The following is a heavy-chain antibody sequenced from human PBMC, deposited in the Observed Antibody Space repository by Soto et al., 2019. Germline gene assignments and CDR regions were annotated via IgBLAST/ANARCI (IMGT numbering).Heavy chain of an antibody. V-gene: IGHV4-4*02. CDR2: VYRTGST. CDR1: GGSISTSNW. CDR3: ARARATIAAAAIFDC. J-gene: IGHJ4*02. Sequence: QVQLQESGPGLVKPSGTLSLTCAVSGGSISTSNWWSWVRQPPGKGLEWIGEVYRTGSTNYNPSLGSRVTVSVDKPQHLFSLTLPSVTAADPAVYYCARARATIAAAAIFDCWGQGTLVTVSS. D-gene: IGHD6-13*01.